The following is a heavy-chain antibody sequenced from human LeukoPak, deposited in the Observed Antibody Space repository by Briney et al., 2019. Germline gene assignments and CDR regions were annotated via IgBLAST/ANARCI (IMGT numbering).Heavy chain of an antibody. V-gene: IGHV3-21*01. CDR3: ARGDSGSYYFDY. Sequence: GGSLRLSCAASGFTFSGYSMNWVRQARGKGLEWVSSISSSSSYIYYADSVKGRFTISRDNAKNSLYLQMNSLRAEDTAVYYCARGDSGSYYFDYWGQGTLVTVSS. D-gene: IGHD1-26*01. CDR2: ISSSSSYI. J-gene: IGHJ4*02. CDR1: GFTFSGYS.